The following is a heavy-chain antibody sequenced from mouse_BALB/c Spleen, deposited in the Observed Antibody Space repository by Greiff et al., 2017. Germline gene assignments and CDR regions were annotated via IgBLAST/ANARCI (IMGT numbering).Heavy chain of an antibody. CDR1: GFTFSSFG. Sequence: EVKLVESGGGLVQPGGSRKLSCAASGFTFSSFGMHWVRQAPEKGLEWVAYISSGSSTIYYADTVKGRFTISKDNPKNTLFLQMTSLRSEDTAMYDKESYSNYSMDYWGQGTSVTVSS. CDR3: ESYSNYSMDY. J-gene: IGHJ4*01. V-gene: IGHV5-17*02. CDR2: ISSGSSTI. D-gene: IGHD2-5*01.